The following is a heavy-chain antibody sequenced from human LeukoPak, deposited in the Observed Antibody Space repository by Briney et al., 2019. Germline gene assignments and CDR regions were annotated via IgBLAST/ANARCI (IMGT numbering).Heavy chain of an antibody. D-gene: IGHD1-1*01. V-gene: IGHV3-49*04. CDR3: ARGPIQLWIHNAMDV. CDR2: IRSKAYRGTT. J-gene: IGHJ6*02. CDR1: GLTFGDHA. Sequence: GGSLRLSCTGSGLTFGDHAMSWVRQAPGKGLEWVGFIRSKAYRGTTEYAASVKGRFTISRDDSASIAYLQMNSLKTEDTAVYYCARGPIQLWIHNAMDVWGQGTTVTVSS.